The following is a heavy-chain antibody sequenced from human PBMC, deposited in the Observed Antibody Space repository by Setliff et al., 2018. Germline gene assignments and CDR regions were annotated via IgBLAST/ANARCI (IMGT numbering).Heavy chain of an antibody. CDR2: INHSGST. V-gene: IGHV4-34*01. CDR1: GGSFSGYY. Sequence: SETLSLTCAVYGGSFSGYYWSWIRQPPGKGLEWIGEINHSGSTNYNPSLKSRVTISVDTSKNQFSLKLSSVTAADTAVYYCARVRVVYFYYYGMGVWGQGTTVTVSS. D-gene: IGHD3-3*01. J-gene: IGHJ6*02. CDR3: ARVRVVYFYYYGMGV.